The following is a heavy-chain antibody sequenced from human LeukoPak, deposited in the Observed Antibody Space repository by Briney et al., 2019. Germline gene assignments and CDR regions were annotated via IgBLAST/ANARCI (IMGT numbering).Heavy chain of an antibody. D-gene: IGHD1-26*01. V-gene: IGHV3-23*01. CDR2: ISGSGDNT. CDR3: ARRRYPFDY. J-gene: IGHJ4*02. Sequence: GGSLRLSCAASGFTFSSYAMSWVRQAPGKGLEWVSGISGSGDNTYYADSVKGRFTISRDNSRNTLYLQMNSLRAEDTAVYYCARRRYPFDYWGQGTLVTVSS. CDR1: GFTFSSYA.